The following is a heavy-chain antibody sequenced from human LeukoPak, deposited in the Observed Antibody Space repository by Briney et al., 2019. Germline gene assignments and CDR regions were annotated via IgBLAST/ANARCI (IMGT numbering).Heavy chain of an antibody. D-gene: IGHD6-19*01. J-gene: IGHJ6*02. CDR1: GFTFSSYA. CDR3: AKEYSSGWYVYYYYGMDV. V-gene: IGHV3-23*01. CDR2: ISGSGGST. Sequence: GGSLRLSCAASGFTFSSYAMSWVRQAPGKGLEWVSAISGSGGSTYYADSVKGRFTISRDNSKNTLYLQVNSLRAEDTAVYYCAKEYSSGWYVYYYYGMDVWGQGTTVTVSS.